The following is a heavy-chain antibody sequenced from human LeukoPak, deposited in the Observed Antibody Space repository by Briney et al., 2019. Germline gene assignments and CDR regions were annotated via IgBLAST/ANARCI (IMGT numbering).Heavy chain of an antibody. CDR2: INPNSGGT. D-gene: IGHD6-13*01. CDR3: ARASAAGTGSDY. J-gene: IGHJ4*02. CDR1: GYTFTGYY. V-gene: IGHV1-2*02. Sequence: ASVKVSCKASGYTFTGYYMHWVRQAPGQGLEWMGWINPNSGGTNYAQKFQGRVTMTRDTSISTAYMELSRLRSDDTAVYYRARASAAGTGSDYWGQGTLVTVSS.